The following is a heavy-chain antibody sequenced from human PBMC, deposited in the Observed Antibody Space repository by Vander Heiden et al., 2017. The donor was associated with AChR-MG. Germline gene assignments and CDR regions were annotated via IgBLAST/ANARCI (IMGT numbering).Heavy chain of an antibody. Sequence: EVQLVETGGGLIQPGGSLRLSCAASGFTVSSNYMSWVRQAPGKGLEWVSVIYSGGSTYYADSVKGRFTISRDNSKNTLYLQMNSLRAEDTAVYYCARDSVEVAAAGTADYYYYYMDVWGKGTTVTVSS. CDR2: IYSGGST. V-gene: IGHV3-53*02. D-gene: IGHD6-13*01. CDR3: ARDSVEVAAAGTADYYYYYMDV. J-gene: IGHJ6*03. CDR1: GFTVSSNY.